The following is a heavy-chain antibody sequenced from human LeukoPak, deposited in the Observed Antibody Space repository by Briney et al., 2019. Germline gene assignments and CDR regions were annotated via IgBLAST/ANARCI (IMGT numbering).Heavy chain of an antibody. V-gene: IGHV3-23*01. D-gene: IGHD2-2*01. CDR3: AKDGCSSSSCHANFYYYYYYHMDV. Sequence: GGSLRLSCAASGFTFSSYAMSWVRQAPGKGPEWLSGISGSGGSTHYADSVKGRFTISRDNSKNTLLLQMNSLRAEDTAVYYCAKDGCSSSSCHANFYYYYYYHMDVWGKGTKVTVSS. J-gene: IGHJ6*03. CDR1: GFTFSSYA. CDR2: ISGSGGST.